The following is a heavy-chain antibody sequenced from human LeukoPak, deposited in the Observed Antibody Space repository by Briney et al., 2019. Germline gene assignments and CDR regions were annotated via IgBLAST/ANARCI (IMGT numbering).Heavy chain of an antibody. V-gene: IGHV3-21*01. J-gene: IGHJ3*02. D-gene: IGHD2-15*01. Sequence: GGSLRLSCAASGFIFSSYSMNWVRQAPGKGLEWVSSISGSNSFLYYADSVKGRFIIFRDNAKKSLYLQMDSLRVEDTAVYYWGRGGGGVVGADAFDIWGQGTMVTVSS. CDR1: GFIFSSYS. CDR2: ISGSNSFL. CDR3: GRGGGGVVGADAFDI.